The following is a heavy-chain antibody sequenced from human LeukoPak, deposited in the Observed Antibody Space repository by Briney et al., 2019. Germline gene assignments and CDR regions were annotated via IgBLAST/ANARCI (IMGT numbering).Heavy chain of an antibody. CDR2: IWYDGSNK. J-gene: IGHJ4*02. Sequence: GGSLRLSCAASGFTFSSYGMHWVRQAPGKGLEWVAVIWYDGSNKYYADSVKGRFTISRDNSKNTLYLQMNSLRAEDTAVYYCARDPRFDSSGYYYNWGQETLVTVSS. CDR3: ARDPRFDSSGYYYN. CDR1: GFTFSSYG. D-gene: IGHD3-22*01. V-gene: IGHV3-33*01.